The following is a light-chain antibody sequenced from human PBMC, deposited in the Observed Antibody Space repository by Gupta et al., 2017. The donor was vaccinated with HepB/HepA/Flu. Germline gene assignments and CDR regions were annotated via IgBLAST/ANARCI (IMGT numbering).Light chain of an antibody. Sequence: QSVLTQPPSVSAAPRQRVTISCSGSSSNIGNNAVNWYQQFPGKAPKLLIYYDDLLPSGVSDRFSGSKSGSSASLASSGLQSEDESDYYCAVWDDSLPATVFGTGTKVTVL. CDR1: SSNIGNNA. V-gene: IGLV1-36*01. J-gene: IGLJ1*01. CDR3: AVWDDSLPATV. CDR2: YDD.